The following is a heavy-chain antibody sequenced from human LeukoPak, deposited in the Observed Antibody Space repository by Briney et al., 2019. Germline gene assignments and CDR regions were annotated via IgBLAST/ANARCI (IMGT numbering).Heavy chain of an antibody. Sequence: TGGSLRLSCAASGFTFRDYTMNWVRQAPGKGLEWVSAISKSGTYIKYADSVKGRFTVSRDNAKNSLFLQMNSLRVEDTAEYYCAREVVIVVEPAANTIDYWGQGTRVTVSS. J-gene: IGHJ4*02. CDR3: AREVVIVVEPAANTIDY. V-gene: IGHV3-21*01. CDR1: GFTFRDYT. CDR2: ISKSGTYI. D-gene: IGHD2-2*01.